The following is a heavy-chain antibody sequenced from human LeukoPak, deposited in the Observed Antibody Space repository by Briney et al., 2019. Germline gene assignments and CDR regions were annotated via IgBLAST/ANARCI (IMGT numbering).Heavy chain of an antibody. CDR1: GFTLSSYD. J-gene: IGHJ4*02. V-gene: IGHV3-74*01. CDR2: INSDGSST. D-gene: IGHD5-24*01. CDR3: ARDAGATSYFDY. Sequence: GGSLRLSCAASGFTLSSYDMHWVRQAPGKGLVWVSRINSDGSSTSYADSVKGRFTISRDNAKNTLYLQMNSLRAEDTAVYYCARDAGATSYFDYWGQGTLVTVSS.